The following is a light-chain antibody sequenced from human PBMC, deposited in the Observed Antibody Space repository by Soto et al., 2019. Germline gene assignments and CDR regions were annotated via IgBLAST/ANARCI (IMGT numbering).Light chain of an antibody. CDR2: DVS. CDR3: CSSPGTYTYV. Sequence: QSVLTQPRSVSGSPGQSFAISCTGASSDLGGYDYVSWYQQHPGKAPKLMIYDVSKRPSGVPDRFSGSKSGNTASLTISGLQAEDEADYYCCSSPGTYTYVFGTGTKVTVL. V-gene: IGLV2-11*01. CDR1: SSDLGGYDY. J-gene: IGLJ1*01.